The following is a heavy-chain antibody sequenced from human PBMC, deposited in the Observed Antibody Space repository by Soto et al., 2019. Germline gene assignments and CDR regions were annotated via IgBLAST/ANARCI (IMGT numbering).Heavy chain of an antibody. CDR2: ISGYNGNT. CDR3: ARDVFCGGAPACPDMDV. D-gene: IGHD2-21*01. Sequence: ASVQVSCEASGCTISGYCLPWVRQAPVKGLEWMGRISGYNGNTNYARTLRDRLTLTTDTSTSTAYMELRSLTSDDTAVYYCARDVFCGGAPACPDMDVWGQGTT. CDR1: GCTISGYC. J-gene: IGHJ6*02. V-gene: IGHV1-18*04.